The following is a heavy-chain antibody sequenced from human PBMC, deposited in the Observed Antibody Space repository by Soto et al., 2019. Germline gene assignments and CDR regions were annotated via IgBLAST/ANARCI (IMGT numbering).Heavy chain of an antibody. D-gene: IGHD3-16*01. CDR2: IYSGGST. J-gene: IGHJ4*02. V-gene: IGHV3-66*01. CDR1: GCTVSTKY. CDR3: ARDPWAADY. Sequence: EVQLLESGGGLVQPGGSLRLSCAASGCTVSTKYMSWVRQAPGKGLEWVSVIYSGGSTFYADSVRGRFTISRDNSKNTVNLQMNSLRAEDTAVYYCARDPWAADYWGQGTLVTVSS.